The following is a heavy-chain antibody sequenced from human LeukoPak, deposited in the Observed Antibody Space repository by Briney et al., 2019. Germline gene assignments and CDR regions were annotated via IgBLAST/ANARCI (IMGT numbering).Heavy chain of an antibody. CDR3: AREGNGLLSKDLDY. D-gene: IGHD2-15*01. V-gene: IGHV1-2*02. J-gene: IGHJ4*02. CDR2: INPRDGGT. CDR1: GYTFADYY. Sequence: ASVKVSCKGSGYTFADYYLHWVRQAPGQGLEWVGYINPRDGGTSSPPNFRGRVTMTTDASSSTVYMELSRLTSDDTATYYCAREGNGLLSKDLDYWGQGTLVTVSS.